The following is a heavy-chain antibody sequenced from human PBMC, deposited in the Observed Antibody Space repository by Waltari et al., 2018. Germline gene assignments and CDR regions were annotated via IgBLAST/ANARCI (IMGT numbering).Heavy chain of an antibody. Sequence: EVQLVESGGGSVQPGRSLRLSCTTSGFTFDDYAMHWVRQAPGKGLEWVAGISWNSVTIGYANSVKGRFTISRDNAENSLYLQMSSLRPEDTALYYCAKGSAGPIDYWGQGTLVTVSS. V-gene: IGHV3-9*01. J-gene: IGHJ4*02. D-gene: IGHD3-10*01. CDR2: ISWNSVTI. CDR1: GFTFDDYA. CDR3: AKGSAGPIDY.